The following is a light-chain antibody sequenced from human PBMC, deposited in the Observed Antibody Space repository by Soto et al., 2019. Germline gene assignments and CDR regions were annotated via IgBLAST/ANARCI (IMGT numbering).Light chain of an antibody. V-gene: IGKV1-6*01. J-gene: IGKJ2*01. CDR3: LQDYNHPYT. CDR1: QGIRND. CDR2: DAS. Sequence: AIQMTQSPSSLSASVGDRVTITCRASQGIRNDLTWYQQKPGKAPKLLIYDASSLQSGVPSRFSGSGSGTDFTLTINSLQPEDFATYYCLQDYNHPYTFGQGTKLEIK.